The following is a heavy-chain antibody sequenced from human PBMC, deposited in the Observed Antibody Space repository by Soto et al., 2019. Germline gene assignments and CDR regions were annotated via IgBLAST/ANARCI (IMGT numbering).Heavy chain of an antibody. D-gene: IGHD3-9*01. CDR2: ISYDGSNK. V-gene: IGHV3-30-3*01. Sequence: GGSLRLSCAASGFTFSSYAMHWVRQAPGKGLEWVAVISYDGSNKYYAGSVKGRFTISRDNSKNTLYLQMNSLRAEDTAVYYSARDNYDILTGSENVFDIWGQGKMVTVSS. J-gene: IGHJ3*02. CDR1: GFTFSSYA. CDR3: ARDNYDILTGSENVFDI.